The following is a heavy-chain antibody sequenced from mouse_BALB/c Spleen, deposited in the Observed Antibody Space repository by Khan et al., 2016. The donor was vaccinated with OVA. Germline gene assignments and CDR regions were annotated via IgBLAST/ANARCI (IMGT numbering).Heavy chain of an antibody. Sequence: EVQLVESGGGLVQPGGSRKLSCAASGFTLNSYGMHWVRQAPEKGLEWVAYIRGDSNTIYYADTVKGRFTISRDHPKNTLFLQMTSLMSENTAMYYGATSYFYGYYFDYWGPGTTLTVS. CDR2: IRGDSNTI. J-gene: IGHJ2*01. V-gene: IGHV5-17*02. CDR1: GFTLNSYG. D-gene: IGHD1-1*01. CDR3: ATSYFYGYYFDY.